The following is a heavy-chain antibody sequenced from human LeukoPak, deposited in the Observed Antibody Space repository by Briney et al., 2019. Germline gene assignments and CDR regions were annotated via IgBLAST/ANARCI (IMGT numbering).Heavy chain of an antibody. J-gene: IGHJ4*02. CDR1: GFTFSSYA. Sequence: GGFLRLSCAASGFTFSSYAMSWVRQAPGKGLEWVSAISGSGGSTYYADSVKGRFTISRDNSKNTLYLQMNSLRAEDTAVYSCAKDSPSSSWFDYWGQGTLVTVSS. V-gene: IGHV3-23*01. CDR2: ISGSGGST. CDR3: AKDSPSSSWFDY. D-gene: IGHD6-13*01.